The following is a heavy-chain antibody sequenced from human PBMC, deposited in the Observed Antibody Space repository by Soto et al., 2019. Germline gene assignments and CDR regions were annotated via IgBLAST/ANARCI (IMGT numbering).Heavy chain of an antibody. V-gene: IGHV4-59*01. D-gene: IGHD4-17*01. CDR2: YSGFT. J-gene: IGHJ4*02. CDR3: ARGDGDYSFFFDY. Sequence: PSDTLSLTCTVSGGSITTYQWSWIRQPPGKGLEWIGGYSGFTDYNPSLESRATISVDHSKNQFSLTLRSVTAADTAVYYCARGDGDYSFFFDYWGQGALVTVSS. CDR1: GGSITTYQ.